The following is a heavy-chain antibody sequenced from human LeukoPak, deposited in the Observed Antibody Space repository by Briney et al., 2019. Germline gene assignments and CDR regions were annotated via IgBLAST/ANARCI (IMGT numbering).Heavy chain of an antibody. CDR3: SVSFDI. J-gene: IGHJ3*02. Sequence: SETLSLTCAVYGGSFSGYYWSWIRQPPGKGLEWIGEINHSGSTNYNPSLKSRVTISVDTSKNQFSLKLSSVTAADTAVYYCSVSFDIWGQGIMVTVSS. V-gene: IGHV4-34*01. CDR1: GGSFSGYY. CDR2: INHSGST.